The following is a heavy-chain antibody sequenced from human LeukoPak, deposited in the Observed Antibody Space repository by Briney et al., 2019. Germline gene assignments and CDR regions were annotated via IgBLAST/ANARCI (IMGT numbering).Heavy chain of an antibody. Sequence: SETLSLTCAVYGGSLSGYYWSWIRQPPGKGLEWIGEINHSGSTNYNPSLKSRVTISVDTSKNQFSLKLSSVTAADTAVYYCARGRTGVVVVPAARYYMDVWGKGTTVTVSS. J-gene: IGHJ6*03. CDR2: INHSGST. D-gene: IGHD2-2*01. V-gene: IGHV4-34*01. CDR3: ARGRTGVVVVPAARYYMDV. CDR1: GGSLSGYY.